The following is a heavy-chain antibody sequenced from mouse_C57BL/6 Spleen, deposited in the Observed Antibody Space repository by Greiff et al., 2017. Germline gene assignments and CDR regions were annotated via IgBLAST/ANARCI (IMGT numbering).Heavy chain of an antibody. CDR1: GYSFTGYY. Sequence: EVQLQQSGPELVKPGASVKISCKASGYSFTGYYMHWVKQSHGNILDWIGYIYPYNGVSSYNQKFKGKATLTVDKSSSTAYMELRSLTSEDSAVYYCERGNYGSSDWYFDVWGTGTTVTVSS. V-gene: IGHV1-31*01. CDR2: IYPYNGVS. D-gene: IGHD1-1*01. J-gene: IGHJ1*03. CDR3: ERGNYGSSDWYFDV.